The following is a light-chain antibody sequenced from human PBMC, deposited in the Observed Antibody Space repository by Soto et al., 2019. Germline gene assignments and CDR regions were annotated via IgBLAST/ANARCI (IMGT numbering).Light chain of an antibody. CDR2: AAS. J-gene: IGKJ5*01. CDR3: QQYYSYPIT. V-gene: IGKV1-8*01. CDR1: QGISSY. Sequence: AIRMTQSPSSFSASTGDRVTITCRASQGISSYLAWYQQKPGKAPKLLIYAASTLQSGVPSRFSGSGSGTAFTLTISCLQSEDFATYYCQQYYSYPITFGQGTRLEIK.